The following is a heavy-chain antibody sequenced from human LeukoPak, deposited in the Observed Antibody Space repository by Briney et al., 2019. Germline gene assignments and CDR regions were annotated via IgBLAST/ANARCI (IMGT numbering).Heavy chain of an antibody. CDR3: ARGGNYRFREKRGSDY. CDR2: IYYSGST. Sequence: SETLSLTCTVSGGSISSYYWSWIRQPPGKGLEWIGYIYYSGSTNYNPSLKSRVTISVDTSKNQFSLKLSSVTAADTAVYYCARGGNYRFREKRGSDYWGQGTLVTVSS. V-gene: IGHV4-59*01. CDR1: GGSISSYY. J-gene: IGHJ4*02. D-gene: IGHD3-10*01.